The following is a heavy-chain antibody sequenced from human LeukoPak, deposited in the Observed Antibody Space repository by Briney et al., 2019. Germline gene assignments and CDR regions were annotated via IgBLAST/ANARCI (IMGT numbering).Heavy chain of an antibody. Sequence: GGSLRLSCAASGFTVSTNYMSWVRQAPGKGLEWVSIIYSDGTTYYADSVNGRFTISRDNSKNTLFLQMNSLRAEDTAVYYCAKDSDITGTTGDWFDPWGQGTLVTVSS. CDR3: AKDSDITGTTGDWFDP. CDR1: GFTVSTNY. J-gene: IGHJ5*02. D-gene: IGHD1-7*01. V-gene: IGHV3-53*01. CDR2: IYSDGTT.